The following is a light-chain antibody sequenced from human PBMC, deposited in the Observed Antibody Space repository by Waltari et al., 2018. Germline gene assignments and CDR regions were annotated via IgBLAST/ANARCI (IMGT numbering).Light chain of an antibody. CDR1: QRLLFSSNNRNY. V-gene: IGKV4-1*01. J-gene: IGKJ4*01. CDR2: WAS. CDR3: QQYYFTPLT. Sequence: DVVMTQSPDSLAVSLGERATINCRSSQRLLFSSNNRNYLAWYQQKPGQPPKLLIYWASTRQSGVPDRFSGSGSGTDFTLTITSLQAEDVAVYHCQQYYFTPLTFGEGTKVEIK.